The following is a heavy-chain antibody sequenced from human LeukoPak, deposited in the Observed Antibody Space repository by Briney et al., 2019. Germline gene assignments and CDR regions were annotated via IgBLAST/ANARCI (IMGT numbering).Heavy chain of an antibody. Sequence: SETLSLTCTVSGGSISSSSYYWGWIRQPPGKGLEWNGSIYYSGSTYYNPSLKSRVTISVDTSKNQFSLKLNSVTAADTAVYYCARHRYYFDYWGQGTLVTVSS. CDR1: GGSISSSSYY. CDR2: IYYSGST. CDR3: ARHRYYFDY. V-gene: IGHV4-39*01. J-gene: IGHJ4*02.